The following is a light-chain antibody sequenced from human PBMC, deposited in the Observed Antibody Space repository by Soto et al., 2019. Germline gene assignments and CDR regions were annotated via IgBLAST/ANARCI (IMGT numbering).Light chain of an antibody. V-gene: IGKV3-11*01. J-gene: IGKJ5*01. Sequence: ELVLTQSPGTLSLSPGDRATLSCRSIQSAYSSYLSWYQQKPGQPPRLLIYDVSNRATGIPARFSGSGSGTDFTLTITSLEPEDFAVYFCHQRYNWPRVTFGQGTRLEIK. CDR3: HQRYNWPRVT. CDR2: DVS. CDR1: QSAYSSY.